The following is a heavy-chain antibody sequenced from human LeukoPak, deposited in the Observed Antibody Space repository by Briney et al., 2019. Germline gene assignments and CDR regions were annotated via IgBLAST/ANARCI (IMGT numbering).Heavy chain of an antibody. CDR3: AKDEWSSGSALGY. CDR1: GFSFSRYG. Sequence: GGSLRLSCAAPGFSFSRYGINWVRQAPGKGLEWVSSISSSSSYIYYADSVKGRFTISRDNAKNSLYLQMNSLRAEDTAVYYCAKDEWSSGSALGYWGQGTLVTVSS. D-gene: IGHD1-26*01. J-gene: IGHJ4*02. V-gene: IGHV3-21*01. CDR2: ISSSSSYI.